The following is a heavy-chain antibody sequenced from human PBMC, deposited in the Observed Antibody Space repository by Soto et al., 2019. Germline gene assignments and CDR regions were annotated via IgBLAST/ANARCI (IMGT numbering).Heavy chain of an antibody. J-gene: IGHJ4*02. Sequence: SETLSLTCTVSGGSISNGDYYWSWIRQPPGKGLEWIGYIYHSGSTYYNPSLKSRVTVSVDTSKNQFSLKLSSVTAADTAVYYCARGQRTLVLRFLEWSSPYYFDYWGQGTLVTVSS. V-gene: IGHV4-30-4*02. CDR2: IYHSGST. D-gene: IGHD3-3*01. CDR3: ARGQRTLVLRFLEWSSPYYFDY. CDR1: GGSISNGDYY.